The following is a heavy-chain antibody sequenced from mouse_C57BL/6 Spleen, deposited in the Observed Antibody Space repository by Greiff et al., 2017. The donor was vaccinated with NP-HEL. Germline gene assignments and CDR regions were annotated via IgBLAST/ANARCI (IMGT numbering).Heavy chain of an antibody. V-gene: IGHV1-74*01. J-gene: IGHJ4*01. Sequence: QVQLQQPGAELVKPGASVKVSCKASGYTFTSYWMHWVKQRPGQGLEWIGRIHPSDSDTNYNQKFKGKATLTVDKSSSTAYMQLSSLTSEDSAVYYCAISRGVTTVVPYAMDYWGQGTSVTVSS. CDR2: IHPSDSDT. CDR1: GYTFTSYW. D-gene: IGHD1-1*01. CDR3: AISRGVTTVVPYAMDY.